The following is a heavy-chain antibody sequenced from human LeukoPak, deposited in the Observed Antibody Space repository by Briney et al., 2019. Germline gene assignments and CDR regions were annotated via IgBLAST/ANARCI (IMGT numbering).Heavy chain of an antibody. J-gene: IGHJ4*02. D-gene: IGHD2-21*01. V-gene: IGHV3-23*01. CDR3: AKAVGVIYMGIDF. Sequence: GGSLRLSCAASGFIFSNNGMSWVRQAPGRGLEWVSSIRGSAGNAYYADSVKGRFTISRDDSTNTLYLQMSSLRAEDTAMYYCAKAVGVIYMGIDFWGQGALVTVSS. CDR1: GFIFSNNG. CDR2: IRGSAGNA.